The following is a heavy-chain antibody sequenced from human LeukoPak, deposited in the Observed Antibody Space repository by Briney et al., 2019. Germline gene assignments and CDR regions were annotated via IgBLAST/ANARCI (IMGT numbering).Heavy chain of an antibody. CDR2: IYYSGST. CDR3: ARGYAGATTFDY. Sequence: NPSETLSLTCTVSGGSISSYCWSWIRQPPGKGLEWIGYIYYSGSTNYNPSLKSRVTISVDTSKNQFSLKLSSVTAADTAVYYCARGYAGATTFDYWGQGTLVTVSS. J-gene: IGHJ4*02. V-gene: IGHV4-59*01. CDR1: GGSISSYC. D-gene: IGHD1-26*01.